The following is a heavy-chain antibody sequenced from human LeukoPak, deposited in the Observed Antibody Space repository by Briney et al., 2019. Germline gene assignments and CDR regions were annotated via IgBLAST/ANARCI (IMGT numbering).Heavy chain of an antibody. D-gene: IGHD6-13*01. V-gene: IGHV4-39*02. Sequence: SETLSLTCSVSGGSISSSGYYWGWIRQPPGKGLEWIVSIYYSGNTYNNPSLKSRVTISVDTYKKHFSLKITSVTAADTAVYYCALHKVIESSWSLDYWGQGTLVTVSS. CDR1: GGSISSSGYY. J-gene: IGHJ4*02. CDR3: ALHKVIESSWSLDY. CDR2: IYYSGNT.